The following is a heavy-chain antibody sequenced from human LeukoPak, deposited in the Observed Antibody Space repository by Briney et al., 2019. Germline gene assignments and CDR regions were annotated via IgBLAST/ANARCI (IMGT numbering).Heavy chain of an antibody. D-gene: IGHD5-18*01. J-gene: IGHJ4*02. CDR2: INPNSGVS. V-gene: IGHV1-2*02. CDR1: GYTCTGYH. Sequence: ASVKVSCKASGYTCTGYHMHWVRQAPGQGLEWMGWINPNSGVSNYAQKFQGRVTMTRDTSISTAYLEVTRLRSDDTAVYYCARDERGYTYGLYYFYYWGQGTLVTVSS. CDR3: ARDERGYTYGLYYFYY.